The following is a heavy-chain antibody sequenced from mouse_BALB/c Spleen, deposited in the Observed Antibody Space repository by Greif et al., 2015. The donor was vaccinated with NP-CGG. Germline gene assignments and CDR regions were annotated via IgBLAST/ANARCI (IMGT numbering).Heavy chain of an antibody. CDR2: ISNKANGYTT. Sequence: EVQRVESGGGLVQPGGSLRLSCATSGFTFTDYYMSWVRQPPGKALKWLGFISNKANGYTTEYSASVKGRFTISRDNSQSILYLQMNTLRAEDSATYYCGRDGNFDYWGQGTTLTVSS. CDR1: GFTFTDYY. V-gene: IGHV7-3*02. CDR3: GRDGNFDY. J-gene: IGHJ2*01.